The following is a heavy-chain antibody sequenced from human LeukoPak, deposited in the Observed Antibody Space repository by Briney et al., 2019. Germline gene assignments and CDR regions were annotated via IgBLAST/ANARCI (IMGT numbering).Heavy chain of an antibody. CDR2: ITWNSGSI. V-gene: IGHV3-9*01. CDR3: VKAGQGCLDY. CDR1: GFTFDNYA. Sequence: GGSLRLSCAASGFTFDNYAMHWVRQAPGKRLEWVSGITWNSGSIGYADSVKGRFTISRDNAKNSLYLQMHSLRAEDTALYYCVKAGQGCLDYWGQGTLVTVSS. J-gene: IGHJ4*02. D-gene: IGHD2-15*01.